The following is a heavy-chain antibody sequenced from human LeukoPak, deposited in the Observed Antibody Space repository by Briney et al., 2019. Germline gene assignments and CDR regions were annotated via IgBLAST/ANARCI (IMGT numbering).Heavy chain of an antibody. Sequence: GGSLRLSCAASGFTFSNYAMSWVRQAPGKGLEWVSGISGGGDTTYYADSVKGRFTISRHNSKNTLYLQMNSLRAEDTAVYYCASHDFWSGYAKDYWGQGTLVTVSS. V-gene: IGHV3-23*01. CDR2: ISGGGDTT. CDR1: GFTFSNYA. D-gene: IGHD3-3*01. J-gene: IGHJ4*02. CDR3: ASHDFWSGYAKDY.